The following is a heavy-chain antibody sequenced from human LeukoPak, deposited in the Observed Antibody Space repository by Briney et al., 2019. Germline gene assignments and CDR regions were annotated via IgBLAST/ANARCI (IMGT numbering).Heavy chain of an antibody. J-gene: IGHJ4*02. CDR2: IVPILGTA. V-gene: IGHV1-69*13. CDR1: GGTFSSYA. D-gene: IGHD5-18*01. Sequence: SVKVSCKASGGTFSSYAISWARQAPGQGLEWMGGIVPILGTANYAQKFQGRVTITADDSTGTAYMELTSLRSADTAVYYCARSQGYSYGSSYWGQGTLVTVSS. CDR3: ARSQGYSYGSSY.